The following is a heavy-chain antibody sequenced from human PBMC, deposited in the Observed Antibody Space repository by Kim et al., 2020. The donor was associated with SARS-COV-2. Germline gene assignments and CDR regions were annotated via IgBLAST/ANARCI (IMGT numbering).Heavy chain of an antibody. J-gene: IGHJ4*02. Sequence: GGSLRLSCAASGFTFSSYGMHWVRQAPGKGLEWVAVIWYDGSNKYYADSVKGRFTISRDNSKNTLYLQMNSLRAEDTAVYYCARDTLDSYGSGSYYFDYWGQGTLVTVSS. V-gene: IGHV3-33*01. D-gene: IGHD3-10*01. CDR3: ARDTLDSYGSGSYYFDY. CDR1: GFTFSSYG. CDR2: IWYDGSNK.